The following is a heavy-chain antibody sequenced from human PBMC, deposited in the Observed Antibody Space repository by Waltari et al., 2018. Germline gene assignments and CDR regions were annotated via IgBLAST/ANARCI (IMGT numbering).Heavy chain of an antibody. J-gene: IGHJ1*01. D-gene: IGHD3-10*01. Sequence: QVQLQQWGAGLLKPSETLSLSCAVHGGSSFRAYHRNWVRQVPGKGLEWIGEINDRGLTNYNPSLKSRVTMSVDTSRNQFSLTLTSVTAADTALYYCARSAAIVVRGRYFQYWGQGTLVTVSS. CDR2: INDRGLT. CDR3: ARSAAIVVRGRYFQY. V-gene: IGHV4-34*02. CDR1: GGSSFRAYH.